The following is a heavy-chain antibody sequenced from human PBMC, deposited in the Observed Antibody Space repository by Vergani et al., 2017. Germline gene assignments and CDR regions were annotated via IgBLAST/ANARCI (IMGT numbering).Heavy chain of an antibody. CDR3: AKGSSFYCTNGVCYYDY. CDR2: ISGSGGST. J-gene: IGHJ4*02. D-gene: IGHD2-8*01. CDR1: GFSFSTYG. V-gene: IGHV3-23*04. Sequence: VQLVESGGGVVQPGGSLRLSCAASGFSFSTYGMHWVRQAPGKGLEWVSAISGSGGSTYYADSVKGRFTISRDNSKNTLYLQMNSLRAEDTAVYYCAKGSSFYCTNGVCYYDYWGQGTLVTVSS.